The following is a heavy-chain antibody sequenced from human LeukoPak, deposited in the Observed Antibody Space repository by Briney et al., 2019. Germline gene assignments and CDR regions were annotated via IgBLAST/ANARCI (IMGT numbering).Heavy chain of an antibody. J-gene: IGHJ4*02. D-gene: IGHD3-9*01. Sequence: PGESLRLSCAASGFTFRNLWMSWVRQAPGMGLEWVSAISGSGAGTNYADSVKGRFTISRDNSKNTLYPQMNSLRSEDTAVYYCAKNGRDDHDKYFFDFWGQGTQVTVSS. CDR2: ISGSGAGT. V-gene: IGHV3-23*01. CDR1: GFTFRNLW. CDR3: AKNGRDDHDKYFFDF.